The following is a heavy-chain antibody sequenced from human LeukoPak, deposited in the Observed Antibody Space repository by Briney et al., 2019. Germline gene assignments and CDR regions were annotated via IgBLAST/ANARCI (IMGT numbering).Heavy chain of an antibody. CDR3: ARAAIAAAGLNWFDP. J-gene: IGHJ5*02. CDR1: GGSISSGDYY. D-gene: IGHD6-13*01. V-gene: IGHV4-30-4*01. CDR2: ISYSGST. Sequence: SETLSLTCTVSGGSISSGDYYWSWIRQPPGKGLEWIGYISYSGSTYYNPSLKSRVTISVDTSKNQFSLKLSSVTAADTAVYYCARAAIAAAGLNWFDPWGQGTLVTVSS.